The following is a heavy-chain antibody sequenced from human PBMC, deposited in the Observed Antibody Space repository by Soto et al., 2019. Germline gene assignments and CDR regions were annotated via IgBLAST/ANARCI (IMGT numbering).Heavy chain of an antibody. CDR2: INHSGST. D-gene: IGHD2-15*01. Sequence: SETLSLTCAVYGGSFSGYYWSWIRQPPGKGLEWIGEINHSGSTNYNPSLKSRVTISVDTSKNQFSLRLSPVTAADTAVYYCARGRRLARGSRQALGYYYYYMDVWGKGTTVTVSS. V-gene: IGHV4-34*01. J-gene: IGHJ6*03. CDR1: GGSFSGYY. CDR3: ARGRRLARGSRQALGYYYYYMDV.